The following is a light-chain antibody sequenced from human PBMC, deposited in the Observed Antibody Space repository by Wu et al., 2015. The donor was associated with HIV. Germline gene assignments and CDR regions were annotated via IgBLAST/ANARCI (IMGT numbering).Light chain of an antibody. CDR3: QQYSAGLT. J-gene: IGKJ4*01. V-gene: IGKV1-8*01. CDR2: AAS. Sequence: IRITQSPSSLSASTGARVTITCRASQGISSSLAWYQQKPGKAPKLLIYAASTLQNGVPSRFGGTGSGTDFTLTISCLQSEDFATYYCQQYSAGLTFGGGTKVEIK. CDR1: QGISSS.